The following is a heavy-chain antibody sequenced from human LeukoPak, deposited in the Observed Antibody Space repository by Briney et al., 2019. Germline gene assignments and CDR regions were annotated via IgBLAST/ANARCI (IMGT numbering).Heavy chain of an antibody. CDR3: ARADYGGNSAAFNI. CDR1: GGSINGYY. CDR2: IYYSGNT. V-gene: IGHV4-59*01. J-gene: IGHJ3*02. D-gene: IGHD4-23*01. Sequence: SENLSLTCTVSGGSINGYYWSWIRQPPGKGLEWIGYIYYSGNTNYNPSLTSRVTISVDTSKNQFSLNLTSVTAADTAVYYCARADYGGNSAAFNIWGQGTMVTVSS.